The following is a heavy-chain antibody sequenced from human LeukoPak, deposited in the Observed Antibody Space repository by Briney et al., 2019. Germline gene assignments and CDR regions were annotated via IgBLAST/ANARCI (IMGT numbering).Heavy chain of an antibody. CDR3: ARVTGSSSVGTYYYYYMDV. CDR1: GGSISSYY. CDR2: IYTSGST. J-gene: IGHJ6*03. V-gene: IGHV4-4*07. D-gene: IGHD6-6*01. Sequence: SETLSLTCTVSGGSISSYYWSWIRQPAGKGLEWIGRIYTSGSTNYNPSLKSRVTISIDTSKNQFSLKLSSVTAADTAVYYCARVTGSSSVGTYYYYYMDVWGKGTTVTVSS.